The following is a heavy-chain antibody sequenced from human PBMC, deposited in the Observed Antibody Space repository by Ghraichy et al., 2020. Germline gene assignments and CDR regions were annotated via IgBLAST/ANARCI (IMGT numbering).Heavy chain of an antibody. J-gene: IGHJ3*02. V-gene: IGHV3-49*03. CDR3: GRDDGHYGSGGQRAFDI. D-gene: IGHD3-10*01. Sequence: GGSLRLSCTTSGFTFGDFSMSWFRQAPGKGLEWVSFIASKPYGETTQYAASVRGRFTISRDDSKSIVYLEMNSLNVDDTAMYYCGRDDGHYGSGGQRAFDIWGQGTMVTVSS. CDR1: GFTFGDFS. CDR2: IASKPYGETT.